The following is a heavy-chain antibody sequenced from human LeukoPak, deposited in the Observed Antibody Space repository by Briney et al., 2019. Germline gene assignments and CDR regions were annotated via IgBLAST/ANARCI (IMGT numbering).Heavy chain of an antibody. CDR2: ISSSGSAM. Sequence: PGGSLRLSCAASGFTFGSCEMHWVRQAPGKGREWVSYISSSGSAMYYADSVKGRFTISRDNAKKSLYLHMNSLRAEDTAVYYCARLLSVAGDYWGQGTLVTVSS. J-gene: IGHJ4*02. V-gene: IGHV3-48*03. D-gene: IGHD6-19*01. CDR1: GFTFGSCE. CDR3: ARLLSVAGDY.